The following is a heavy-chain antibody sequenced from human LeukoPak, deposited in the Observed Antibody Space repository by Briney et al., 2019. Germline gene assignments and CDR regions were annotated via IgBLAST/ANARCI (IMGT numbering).Heavy chain of an antibody. D-gene: IGHD3-16*02. V-gene: IGHV3-7*05. CDR2: IKQDGSEK. CDR1: GFTFSNYW. CDR3: ARVSILNLGELSEAFDM. J-gene: IGHJ3*02. Sequence: GGSLRLSCAASGFTFSNYWMTWVRQAPGKGLEWVANIKQDGSEKYFVDPVKGRFTISRDNAKNSLYLQMNSLRAEDTAVYFCARVSILNLGELSEAFDMWGQGTMVTVSS.